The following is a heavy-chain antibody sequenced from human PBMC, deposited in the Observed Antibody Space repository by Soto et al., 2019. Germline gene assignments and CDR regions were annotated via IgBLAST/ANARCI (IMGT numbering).Heavy chain of an antibody. V-gene: IGHV4-34*01. Sequence: SETLSLTCAVYGGSFSGYYWSWIRQPPGKGLEWIGEINHSGSTNYNPSLKSRVTISVDTSKNQFSLKLSSVTAADTAVYYCARHSRSGYDLGYFDYWGQGTLVTVSS. J-gene: IGHJ4*02. CDR3: ARHSRSGYDLGYFDY. CDR2: INHSGST. CDR1: GGSFSGYY. D-gene: IGHD5-12*01.